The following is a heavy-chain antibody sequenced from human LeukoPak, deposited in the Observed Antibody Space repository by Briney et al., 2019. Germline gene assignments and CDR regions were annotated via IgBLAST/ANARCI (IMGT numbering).Heavy chain of an antibody. V-gene: IGHV1-69*06. D-gene: IGHD2-15*01. Sequence: SVKVSGKASGGTFSSYAISWVRQAPGQGLEWMGGIIPIFGTANYAQKFQGRVTITADKSTSTAYMELSSLRSEDTAVYYCARTCALSGGSCYSVYYYYGMDVWGKGTTVTVSS. CDR3: ARTCALSGGSCYSVYYYYGMDV. J-gene: IGHJ6*04. CDR1: GGTFSSYA. CDR2: IIPIFGTA.